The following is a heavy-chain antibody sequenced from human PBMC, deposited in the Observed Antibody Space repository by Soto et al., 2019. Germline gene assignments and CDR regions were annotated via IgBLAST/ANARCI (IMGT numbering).Heavy chain of an antibody. D-gene: IGHD6-13*01. J-gene: IGHJ4*02. V-gene: IGHV3-33*01. Sequence: QVQLVESGGGVVQPGRSLRLSCAASGFTVSSYGMHWVRQAPGKGLEWVAVIWYDGSNKYYADSVKGRFTISRDNSKNTLYLQMNSLRAEDTAVYYCARDTSSSWYVDYWGQGTLVTVSS. CDR3: ARDTSSSWYVDY. CDR2: IWYDGSNK. CDR1: GFTVSSYG.